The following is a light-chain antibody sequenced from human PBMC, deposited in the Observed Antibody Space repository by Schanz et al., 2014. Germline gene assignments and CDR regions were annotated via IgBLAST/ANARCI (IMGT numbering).Light chain of an antibody. CDR1: RSISGN. Sequence: EIVVTQSPATLALSPGERASLSCRASRSISGNLAWYQQKPGQAPRLLIFGASTRATGIPDRFSGSGSGTDFTLTISRLEPEDFAVYYCQQYASSPYTFGPGTRVDIK. J-gene: IGKJ3*01. V-gene: IGKV3-20*01. CDR3: QQYASSPYT. CDR2: GAS.